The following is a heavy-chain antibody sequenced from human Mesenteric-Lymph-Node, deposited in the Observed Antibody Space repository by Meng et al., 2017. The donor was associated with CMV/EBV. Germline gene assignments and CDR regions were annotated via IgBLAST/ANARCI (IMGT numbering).Heavy chain of an antibody. D-gene: IGHD6-6*01. CDR2: INQDGSEK. V-gene: IGHV3-7*01. CDR1: GLTFNNYW. J-gene: IGHJ6*02. Sequence: GESLKISCEASGLTFNNYWMSWVRQAPGKGLEWVANINQDGSEKYYVDSVKGRFTISRDNTKNSLYLQMNSLRAEDTAVYYCARGGSSSTSFSYYYNGMDVWGQGTTVTVSS. CDR3: ARGGSSSTSFSYYYNGMDV.